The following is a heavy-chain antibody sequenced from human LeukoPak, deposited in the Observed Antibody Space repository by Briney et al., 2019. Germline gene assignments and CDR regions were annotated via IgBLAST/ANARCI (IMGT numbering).Heavy chain of an antibody. D-gene: IGHD1-26*01. CDR1: GFTFSNAW. CDR3: TTDPWGGSYYFDY. J-gene: IGHJ4*02. CDR2: LKSKTDGGTT. Sequence: GGSLRLSCAASGFTFSNAWMSWVRQAPGKGLEWVGRLKSKTDGGTTDYAAPVKGRFTISSDDSKNTLYLQMNSLKTEDTAVYYCTTDPWGGSYYFDYRGQGTLVTVSS. V-gene: IGHV3-15*01.